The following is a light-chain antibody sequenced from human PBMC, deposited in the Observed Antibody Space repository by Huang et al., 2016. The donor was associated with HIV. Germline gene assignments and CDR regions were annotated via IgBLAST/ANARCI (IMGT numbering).Light chain of an antibody. CDR2: WAS. J-gene: IGKJ1*01. V-gene: IGKV4-1*01. Sequence: DILLTQSPDSLAVSLGKTATLTCRSSQSLLSSSTNENYLAWFQQRPGQPPKLHVFWASSREAGIPDRFTGGGSGTQFALTISNVKTEDVAIYYCQQYYKSPQTFGPGTRVEI. CDR3: QQYYKSPQT. CDR1: QSLLSSSTNENY.